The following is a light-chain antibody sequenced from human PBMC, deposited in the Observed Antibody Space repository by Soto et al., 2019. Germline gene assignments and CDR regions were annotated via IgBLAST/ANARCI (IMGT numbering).Light chain of an antibody. CDR1: QSVSSN. Sequence: ETVMTQSPAPLSVSPGERATISCRASQSVSSNLAWYQQKPGQPPRLLIYGASARATGIPARFSGSGSGTELTLTISSPPSEDLAMYDCQQYNTWRPGITCGGGTKVQI. CDR2: GAS. J-gene: IGKJ4*01. V-gene: IGKV3D-15*01. CDR3: QQYNTWRPGIT.